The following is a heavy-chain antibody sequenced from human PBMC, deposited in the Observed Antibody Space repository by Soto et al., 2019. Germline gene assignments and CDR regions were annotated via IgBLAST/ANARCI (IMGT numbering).Heavy chain of an antibody. Sequence: QLQVQESGPGLVKPSETLSLTCTVSGGSIISSNYYWGWIRQPPGKGLEWIGSLYYSGSTYYNPSRKSRVTTSVDTSKTQFSLKLSSVPAADTAVYYCARTYVTGMVLVTAAKDYMDVWGKGTTVTVYS. V-gene: IGHV4-39*01. D-gene: IGHD2-2*01. CDR2: LYYSGST. J-gene: IGHJ6*03. CDR3: ARTYVTGMVLVTAAKDYMDV. CDR1: GGSIISSNYY.